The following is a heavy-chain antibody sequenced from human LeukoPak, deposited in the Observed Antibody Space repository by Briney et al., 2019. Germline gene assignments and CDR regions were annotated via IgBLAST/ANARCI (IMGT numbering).Heavy chain of an antibody. J-gene: IGHJ4*02. Sequence: PGRSLRLSCAASGFTFDDYAMHWVRHAPGKGLEWVSGISWNSGSVGYADSVKGRFTISRDNAKNSLYLQMNSLRAEDTALYYCAKSGSGYYENIDYWGQGTLVTVSS. CDR3: AKSGSGYYENIDY. CDR1: GFTFDDYA. V-gene: IGHV3-9*01. D-gene: IGHD3-22*01. CDR2: ISWNSGSV.